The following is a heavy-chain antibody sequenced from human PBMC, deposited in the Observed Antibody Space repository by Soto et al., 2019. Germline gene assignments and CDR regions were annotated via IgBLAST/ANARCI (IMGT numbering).Heavy chain of an antibody. Sequence: SVKVSWKAPVYSVINYYRHWGRQAAGQGFEWMGRISPKSGGTNYAQKFEGRVTMTWDTSLNTAYMALSSLISEDTAVYYCERPPGYISDWYYFDLWGQGTLVTVSS. D-gene: IGHD3-9*01. CDR3: ERPPGYISDWYYFDL. CDR2: ISPKSGGT. J-gene: IGHJ4*02. V-gene: IGHV1-2*02. CDR1: VYSVINYY.